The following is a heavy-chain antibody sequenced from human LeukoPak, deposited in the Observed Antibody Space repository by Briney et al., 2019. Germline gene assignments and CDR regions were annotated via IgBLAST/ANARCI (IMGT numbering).Heavy chain of an antibody. CDR1: GYTFTDYF. Sequence: EASVTVSCKAYGYTFTDYFMHWVRQAPGQGLEWMGRINPNSGATNYAQNFQGRVTMTRDTSISTAYMELSRLTSDDTAIYYCARDTHCFDYWGQGNLATVSS. V-gene: IGHV1-2*06. CDR3: ARDTHCFDY. CDR2: INPNSGAT. J-gene: IGHJ4*02.